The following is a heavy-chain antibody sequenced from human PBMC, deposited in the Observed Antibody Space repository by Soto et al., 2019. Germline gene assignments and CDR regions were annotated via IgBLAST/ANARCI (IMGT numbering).Heavy chain of an antibody. CDR1: GGSVKSWMVD. D-gene: IGHD3-16*01. CDR3: ARGGISHWAYFYYMDV. V-gene: IGHV4-34*01. CDR2: INHLGSI. J-gene: IGHJ6*03. Sequence: SLGSAACGGSVKSWMVDGTWIRQPPGKGLEWIGEINHLGSINYNPSLKSRVTMSVDTSKNQFSLTLNSVTAADTATYYCARGGISHWAYFYYMDVWDRGPTVSVSS.